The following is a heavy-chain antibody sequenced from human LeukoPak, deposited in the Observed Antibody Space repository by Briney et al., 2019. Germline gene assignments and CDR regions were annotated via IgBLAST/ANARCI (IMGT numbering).Heavy chain of an antibody. Sequence: PAGGSLRLSCAASGFTFSSYAMHWVRQAPGKGLEWVAVISYDGSNKYYADSVKGRFTISRDNSKNTLYLQMNSLRAEDTAVYYCARERGPDIVVVPAAIPSVISGSYEGPVYWGQGTLVTVSS. D-gene: IGHD2-2*01. CDR2: ISYDGSNK. CDR3: ARERGPDIVVVPAAIPSVISGSYEGPVY. CDR1: GFTFSSYA. J-gene: IGHJ4*02. V-gene: IGHV3-30-3*01.